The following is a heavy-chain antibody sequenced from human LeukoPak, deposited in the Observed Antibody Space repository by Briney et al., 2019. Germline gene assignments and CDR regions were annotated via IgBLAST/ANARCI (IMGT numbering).Heavy chain of an antibody. CDR2: IYYSEST. CDR1: GVSISSYY. CDR3: ARISRTHYGMDV. J-gene: IGHJ6*02. Sequence: SETLSLTCTVSGVSISSYYGSWIRQPPGKGLEGSGYIYYSESTNYHPSLKSRVTISRDKSKNQLPLKLSCVTGAHTGVYYCARISRTHYGMDVRGQATTVTVSS. V-gene: IGHV4-59*08.